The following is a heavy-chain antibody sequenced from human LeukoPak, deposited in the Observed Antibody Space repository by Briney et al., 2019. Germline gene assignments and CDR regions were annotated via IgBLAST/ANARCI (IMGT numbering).Heavy chain of an antibody. Sequence: GGSLRLSCAASGFSFSTYAMSWVRQAPGKGLEWVSAIGGSGDFTYYAEYVRGRFTISRDNSEKTLYLQMNNLRAEDTAVYYCTKADRGWGVITKDWGQGTLVTVSS. CDR3: TKADRGWGVITKD. CDR2: IGGSGDFT. J-gene: IGHJ4*02. CDR1: GFSFSTYA. V-gene: IGHV3-23*01. D-gene: IGHD3-10*01.